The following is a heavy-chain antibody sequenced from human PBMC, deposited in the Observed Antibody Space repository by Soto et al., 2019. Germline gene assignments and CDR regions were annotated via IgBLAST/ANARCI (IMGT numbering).Heavy chain of an antibody. V-gene: IGHV1-69*13. J-gene: IGHJ4*02. Sequence: GASVKVSCKASGGTVSTYAIPWVRQAPGKGLEWMGVFIPIFVSANSAQMFQGRITITAEESTSTAYMELSCLTSEDTAIYYCARDGSSDTTGFRGYDLWGQGTKVTVSS. CDR1: GGTVSTYA. D-gene: IGHD3-10*01. CDR2: FIPIFVSA. CDR3: ARDGSSDTTGFRGYDL.